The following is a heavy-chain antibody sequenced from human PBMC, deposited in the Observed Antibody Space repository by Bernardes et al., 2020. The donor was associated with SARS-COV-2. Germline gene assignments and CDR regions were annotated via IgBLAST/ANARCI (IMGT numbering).Heavy chain of an antibody. CDR3: ARDSGRGVVVVVVAATFDY. D-gene: IGHD2-15*01. Sequence: ASVKVSCKASGYTFTGYCMHWVRQAPGQGLAWMGWINPNSGGTNYAQKFQGRVTMTRDTSISTAYMELSRLRSDDTAVYYCARDSGRGVVVVVVAATFDYWGQGTLVTVSS. V-gene: IGHV1-2*02. CDR2: INPNSGGT. CDR1: GYTFTGYC. J-gene: IGHJ4*02.